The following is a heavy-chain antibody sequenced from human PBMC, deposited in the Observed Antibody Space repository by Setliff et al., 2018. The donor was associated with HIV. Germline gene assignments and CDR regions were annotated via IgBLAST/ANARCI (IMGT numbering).Heavy chain of an antibody. CDR1: GYTFTSDH. CDR3: ARDFGGRWTFDY. D-gene: IGHD3-10*01. V-gene: IGHV1-46*01. J-gene: IGHJ4*02. CDR2: ITPSDGNT. Sequence: GASVKVSCKASGYTFTSDHLHWVRQAPGQGLEWMGMITPSDGNTNYEQKFQGRVTMTRDTSRNTVYMELSSLTSEDTAIYYCARDFGGRWTFDYWGQGTLVTVSS.